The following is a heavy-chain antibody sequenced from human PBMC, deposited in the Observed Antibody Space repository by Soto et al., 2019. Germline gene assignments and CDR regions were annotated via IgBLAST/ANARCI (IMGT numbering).Heavy chain of an antibody. J-gene: IGHJ4*02. V-gene: IGHV5-51*01. Sequence: PGESLKISCQGSGYRFTNYWIGWVRQMPGKGLEWMGIIYPGDSDTRYSPSFQGQVTISVDKSITTAYLQWSSLKASDTAMYYCARQSAYSDSSPYYPFDYWGQGALVTVSS. D-gene: IGHD3-22*01. CDR3: ARQSAYSDSSPYYPFDY. CDR1: GYRFTNYW. CDR2: IYPGDSDT.